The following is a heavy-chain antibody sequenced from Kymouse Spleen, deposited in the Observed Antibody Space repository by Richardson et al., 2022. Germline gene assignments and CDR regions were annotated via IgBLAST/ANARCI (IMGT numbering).Heavy chain of an antibody. V-gene: IGHV4-34*01. CDR3: ARVSSSWLDY. J-gene: IGHJ4*02. CDR2: INHSGST. D-gene: IGHD6-13*01. CDR1: GGSFSGYY. Sequence: QVQLQQWGAGLLKPSETLSLTCAVYGGSFSGYYWSWIRQPPGKGLEWIGEINHSGSTNYNPSLKSRVTISVDTSKNQFSLKLSSVTAADTAVYYCARVSSSWLDYWGQGTLVTVSS.